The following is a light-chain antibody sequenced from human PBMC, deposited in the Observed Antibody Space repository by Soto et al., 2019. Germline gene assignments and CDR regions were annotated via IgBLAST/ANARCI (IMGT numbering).Light chain of an antibody. CDR3: QQYGSSPIT. CDR1: QSVSNSY. CDR2: GAS. J-gene: IGKJ5*01. V-gene: IGKV3-20*01. Sequence: EIVLTQSPGTLSLSPGERATLSCRASQSVSNSYLAWYQQKPGQAPRLLIYGASSRATGIPDRFSGSGSGTAFTLTISRLEPEDFAVYSGQQYGSSPITFGQGTRLEIK.